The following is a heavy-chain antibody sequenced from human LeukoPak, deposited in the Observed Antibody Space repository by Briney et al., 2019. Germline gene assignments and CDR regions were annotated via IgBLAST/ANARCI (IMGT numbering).Heavy chain of an antibody. Sequence: PSETLSLTCAVYGGSFSGYYWSWIRQPPGKGLEWIGEINHSGSTNYNPSLKSRVTISVDTSKNQFSLKLSSVTAADTAVYYCARVFSSYDILTGYYKAHDAFDIWGQGTMVTVSS. CDR3: ARVFSSYDILTGYYKAHDAFDI. V-gene: IGHV4-34*01. D-gene: IGHD3-9*01. CDR1: GGSFSGYY. J-gene: IGHJ3*02. CDR2: INHSGST.